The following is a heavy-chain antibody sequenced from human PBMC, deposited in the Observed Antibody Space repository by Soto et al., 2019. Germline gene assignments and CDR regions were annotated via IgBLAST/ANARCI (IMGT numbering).Heavy chain of an antibody. CDR2: ISYDGNNK. CDR3: AKDLGSSGWYWSATLYY. D-gene: IGHD6-13*01. CDR1: GFTFSSYG. Sequence: QVQLVESGGGVVQPGRSLRLSCAASGFTFSSYGMHWVRQATDKVLEWVAVISYDGNNKYYADSVKGRFTISRDNSKNTLYLQMNSLRAEDTAVYYCAKDLGSSGWYWSATLYYSGQGTLVTVSS. V-gene: IGHV3-30*18. J-gene: IGHJ4*02.